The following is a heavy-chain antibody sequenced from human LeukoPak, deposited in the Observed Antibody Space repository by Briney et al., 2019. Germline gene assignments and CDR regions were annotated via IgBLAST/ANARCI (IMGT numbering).Heavy chain of an antibody. CDR3: AREFSGWYSPGTTSFDY. Sequence: GGSLRLSCAASGFTFSSYAMHWGRQAPGKGLEWVAVISYDGSNKYYADSVKGRFTISRDNSKNTLYLQMNSLRAEDTALYYCAREFSGWYSPGTTSFDYWGQGTLVTVSS. CDR1: GFTFSSYA. V-gene: IGHV3-30-3*01. J-gene: IGHJ4*02. CDR2: ISYDGSNK. D-gene: IGHD6-19*01.